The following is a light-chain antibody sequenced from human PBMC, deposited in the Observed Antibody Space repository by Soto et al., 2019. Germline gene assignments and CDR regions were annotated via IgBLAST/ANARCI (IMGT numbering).Light chain of an antibody. CDR2: GAS. V-gene: IGKV3-15*01. CDR3: HQYDNGAKT. J-gene: IGKJ5*01. CDR1: QSVSSN. Sequence: VGRQYAATWSVSRGEGDPGSCRASQSVSSNLAWYQQKPGQAPRLLIYGASTRATGIPARFSGSGSGTEFTLTIRCLQSEGSALSYCHQYDNGAKTIGQGTRLEIK.